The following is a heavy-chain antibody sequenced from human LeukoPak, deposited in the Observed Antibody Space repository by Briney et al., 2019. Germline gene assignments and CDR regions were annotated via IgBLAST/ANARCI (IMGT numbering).Heavy chain of an antibody. CDR3: ARVAWEYTSGWSHAEYFQH. CDR1: GLTFSTYW. D-gene: IGHD6-19*01. V-gene: IGHV3-7*01. J-gene: IGHJ1*01. Sequence: GGSLRLSCADSGLTFSTYWMSWVRQAPGEGLGRVANIKQDVSETSYVDSLWGRFTISRDTAKNTQYLEMNSLRGEDAAVYYCARVAWEYTSGWSHAEYFQHWGQGTQVTVSS. CDR2: IKQDVSET.